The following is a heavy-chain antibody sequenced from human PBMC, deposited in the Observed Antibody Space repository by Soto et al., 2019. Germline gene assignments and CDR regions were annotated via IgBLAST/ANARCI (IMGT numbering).Heavy chain of an antibody. V-gene: IGHV4-59*11. CDR2: VYDSGRT. D-gene: IGHD2-21*01. CDR1: GGSISGHL. Sequence: SETLSLTCAVSGGSISGHLWSWIRQSPGKGLEWIGYVYDSGRTKYNPSLKSRVAISVDTSKNHFSLRLSSVTAADTAVYYCVRTLGGGRALGWFDPWGQGTRVTVSS. J-gene: IGHJ5*02. CDR3: VRTLGGGRALGWFDP.